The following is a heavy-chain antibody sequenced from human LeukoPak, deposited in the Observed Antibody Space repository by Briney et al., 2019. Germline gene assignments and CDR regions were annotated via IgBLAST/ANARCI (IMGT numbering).Heavy chain of an antibody. V-gene: IGHV1-69*05. CDR2: IIPIFGTA. J-gene: IGHJ3*02. CDR1: GGTFSSYA. D-gene: IGHD6-19*01. Sequence: SVKVSCKASGGTFSSYAISWMRQAPGQGLEWMGGIIPIFGTANYAQKFQGRVTITTDESTSTAYMELSSLRSQDTAVYYCATDFWAGSGWAFDIWGQGTMVTVSS. CDR3: ATDFWAGSGWAFDI.